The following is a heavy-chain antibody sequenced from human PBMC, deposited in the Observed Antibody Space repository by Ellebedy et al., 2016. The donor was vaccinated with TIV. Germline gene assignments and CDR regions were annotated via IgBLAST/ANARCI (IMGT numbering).Heavy chain of an antibody. V-gene: IGHV5-51*01. CDR2: IYPGDSDT. J-gene: IGHJ2*01. CDR1: GYSFTSYW. Sequence: GESLKISXKGSGYSFTSYWIGWVRQMPGKGLEWMGIIYPGDSDTRYSPSFQGQVTISADKSISTAYLQWSSLKASDTAMYYCATLGDTAMLPHYWYFDLWGRGTLVTVSS. D-gene: IGHD5-18*01. CDR3: ATLGDTAMLPHYWYFDL.